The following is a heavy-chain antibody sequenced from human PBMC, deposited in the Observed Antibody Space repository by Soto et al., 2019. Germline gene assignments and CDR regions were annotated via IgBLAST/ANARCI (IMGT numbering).Heavy chain of an antibody. CDR2: ISWDGGST. Sequence: GGSLRLSCAASGFTFDDYTMHWVRQAPGKGLEWVSLISWDGGSTYYADSVKGRFTISRDNSKNSLYLQMSSLRTEDTALYYCAKDYSSSWYEAQYYYYVMDVWGQGATLTVSS. D-gene: IGHD6-13*01. CDR1: GFTFDDYT. V-gene: IGHV3-43*01. J-gene: IGHJ6*02. CDR3: AKDYSSSWYEAQYYYYVMDV.